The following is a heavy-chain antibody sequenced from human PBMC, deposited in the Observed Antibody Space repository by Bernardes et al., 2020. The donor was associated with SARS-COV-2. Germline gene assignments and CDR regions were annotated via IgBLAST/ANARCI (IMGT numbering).Heavy chain of an antibody. D-gene: IGHD3-16*01. Sequence: ASVKVSCKASGYTFTASYIHWVRQAPGQGLEWMGWINPSRGATEYAQKFQGRVTMTRDTSINTDRMELRRLASDDTAIYYCASVTWSKYDDFDVWGQGTMVTVSS. CDR3: ASVTWSKYDDFDV. CDR2: INPSRGAT. J-gene: IGHJ3*01. CDR1: GYTFTASY. V-gene: IGHV1-2*02.